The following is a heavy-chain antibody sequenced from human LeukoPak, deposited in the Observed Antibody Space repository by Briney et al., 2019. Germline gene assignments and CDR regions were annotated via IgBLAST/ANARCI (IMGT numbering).Heavy chain of an antibody. J-gene: IGHJ3*02. CDR2: ISGSGGST. CDR3: AKPHPLYDSSGHSEDPGGAFDI. CDR1: GFTFSSYA. Sequence: PGRSLRLSCAASGFTFSSYAMSWVRQAPGKGLEWVSAISGSGGSTYYADSVKGRFTISRDNSKNTLYLQMNSLRAEDTAVYYCAKPHPLYDSSGHSEDPGGAFDIWGQGTMVTVSS. V-gene: IGHV3-23*01. D-gene: IGHD3-22*01.